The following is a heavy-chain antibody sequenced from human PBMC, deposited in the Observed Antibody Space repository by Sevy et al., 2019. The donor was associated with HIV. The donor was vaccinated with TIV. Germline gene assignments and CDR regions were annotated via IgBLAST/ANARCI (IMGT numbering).Heavy chain of an antibody. Sequence: GGSLRLSCAASGFTFSSYWMSWVRQAPGKGLEWVANIKQDGSEKYYVDSVKGRFTISRDNAKNSLYLQMNSLRAEDTAVYYCAREHDYSNVIYYGMDVWGQGTTVTVSS. CDR1: GFTFSSYW. CDR3: AREHDYSNVIYYGMDV. D-gene: IGHD4-4*01. V-gene: IGHV3-7*01. CDR2: IKQDGSEK. J-gene: IGHJ6*02.